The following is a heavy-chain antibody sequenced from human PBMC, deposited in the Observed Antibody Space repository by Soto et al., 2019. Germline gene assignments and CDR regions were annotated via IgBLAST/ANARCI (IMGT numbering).Heavy chain of an antibody. J-gene: IGHJ4*02. D-gene: IGHD6-19*01. Sequence: EVQLVESGGGLVKPGGSLRLSCAASGFTFSSYSMNWVRRAPGKGLEWVSSISSSSSYIYYADSVKGRFTISRDNAKNSLYLQMNSLRAEDTAVYYCARYSSGYYPPFDYWGQGTLVTVSS. CDR3: ARYSSGYYPPFDY. CDR1: GFTFSSYS. V-gene: IGHV3-21*01. CDR2: ISSSSSYI.